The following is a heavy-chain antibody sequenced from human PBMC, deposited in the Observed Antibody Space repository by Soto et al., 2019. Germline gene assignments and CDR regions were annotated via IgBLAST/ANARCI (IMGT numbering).Heavy chain of an antibody. CDR1: GFTFSTYW. CDR3: ARGQQGGYYVDN. D-gene: IGHD2-15*01. Sequence: EVQLVESGGNLVQPGGSLRLSCAASGFTFSTYWIHWVRQTPGKGLVWVSRINTDGSSRNYADSVKGRFTISRDNARNTLYLQMNSLRLEDTAVYYCARGQQGGYYVDNWGQGTLVTVSS. CDR2: INTDGSSR. J-gene: IGHJ4*02. V-gene: IGHV3-74*01.